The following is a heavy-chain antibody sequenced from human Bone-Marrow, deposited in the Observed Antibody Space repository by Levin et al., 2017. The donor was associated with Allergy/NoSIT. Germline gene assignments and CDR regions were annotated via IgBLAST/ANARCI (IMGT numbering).Heavy chain of an antibody. V-gene: IGHV4-31*03. CDR1: GGSISSGGYY. Sequence: SETLSLTCTVSGGSISSGGYYWSWIRQHPGKGLEWIGYIYYSGSTYYNPSLKSRITISVDTSKNQFSLKLSSVTAADTAVYSCARGTNYDSSGYCYFDYWGQGTLVTVSS. D-gene: IGHD3-22*01. CDR3: ARGTNYDSSGYCYFDY. CDR2: IYYSGST. J-gene: IGHJ4*02.